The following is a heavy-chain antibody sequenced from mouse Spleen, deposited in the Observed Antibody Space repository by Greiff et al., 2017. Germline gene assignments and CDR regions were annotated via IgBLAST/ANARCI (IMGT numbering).Heavy chain of an antibody. CDR2: IYPGDGDT. CDR1: GYAFSSSW. D-gene: IGHD2-4*01. Sequence: VQLQQSGPELVKPGASVKISCKASGYAFSSSWMNWVKQRPGKGLEWIGRIYPGDGDTNYNGKFKGKATLTADKSSSTAYMQLSSLTSEDSAVYFCARSNYDYGMDYWGQGTSVTVSS. J-gene: IGHJ4*01. CDR3: ARSNYDYGMDY. V-gene: IGHV1-82*01.